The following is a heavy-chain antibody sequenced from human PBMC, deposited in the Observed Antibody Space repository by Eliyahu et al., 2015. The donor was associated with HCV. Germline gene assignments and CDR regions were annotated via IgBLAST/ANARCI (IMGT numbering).Heavy chain of an antibody. CDR2: IHYSGST. J-gene: IGHJ5*02. CDR3: ASGGGGIAVAGTGGWFDP. V-gene: IGHV4-59*01. Sequence: QLQLQESGPGLVKPSETLSLTCTVSGGSITTYYWSWIRQPPGKGLEWIGYIHYSGSTNYNPSLKSRVTISLDTSKNQFSLNLTSVTAADTAVYYCASGGGGIAVAGTGGWFDPWGQGTLVTVSS. D-gene: IGHD6-19*01. CDR1: GGSITTYY.